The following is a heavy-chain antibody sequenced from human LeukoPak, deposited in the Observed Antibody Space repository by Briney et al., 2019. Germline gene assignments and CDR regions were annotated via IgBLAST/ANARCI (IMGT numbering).Heavy chain of an antibody. CDR3: ARVPFGKDFWSGYPHYMDV. CDR1: GFTFSSYS. J-gene: IGHJ6*03. CDR2: ISSSSSTI. V-gene: IGHV3-48*01. Sequence: GGSLRLSCAASGFTFSSYSMNWVRQAPGKGLEWVSYISSSSSTIYYADSVKGRFTISRDNAKNSLYLQMNSLRAEDTAVYYCARVPFGKDFWSGYPHYMDVWGKGTTVTVSS. D-gene: IGHD3-3*01.